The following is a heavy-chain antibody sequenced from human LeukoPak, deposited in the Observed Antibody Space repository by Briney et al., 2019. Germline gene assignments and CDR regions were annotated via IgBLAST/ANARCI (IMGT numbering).Heavy chain of an antibody. Sequence: PGGSLRLSCAASGFTFSSYWMNWARQAPGKGLEWVAVISYDGSNKYYADSVKGRFTISRDNSKNTLYLQMNSLRAEDTAVYYCAAIYSSGFYYYYGMDVWGQGTTVTVSS. CDR1: GFTFSSYW. V-gene: IGHV3-30*03. D-gene: IGHD6-19*01. CDR3: AAIYSSGFYYYYGMDV. CDR2: ISYDGSNK. J-gene: IGHJ6*02.